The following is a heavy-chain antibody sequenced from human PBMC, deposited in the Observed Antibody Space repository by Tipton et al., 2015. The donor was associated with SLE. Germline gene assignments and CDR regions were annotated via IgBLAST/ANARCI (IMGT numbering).Heavy chain of an antibody. CDR2: IFHTGST. J-gene: IGHJ6*03. D-gene: IGHD2/OR15-2a*01. CDR3: ARATIEYSRSFYSYMDV. Sequence: TLSLTCTVSGGSISSGGYYWSWIRQQPEKGLEWIGYIFHTGSTYYNPSLKSRSTISVDTSKNGFSLKMTSVTAADTAVYFCARATIEYSRSFYSYMDVWGKGTPVTVSS. CDR1: GGSISSGGYY. V-gene: IGHV4-31*03.